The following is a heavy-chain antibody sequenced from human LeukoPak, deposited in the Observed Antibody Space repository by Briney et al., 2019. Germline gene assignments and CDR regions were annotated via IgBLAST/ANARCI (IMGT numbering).Heavy chain of an antibody. J-gene: IGHJ4*02. V-gene: IGHV4-59*01. Sequence: PSETLSLTCTVSGGPISSYYWSWIRQPPGKGLEWIGYIYYSGSTNYNPSLKSRVTISVDTSKNQFSLKLSSVTAADTAVYYCARGRIVATITHFDYWGQGTLVTVSS. D-gene: IGHD5-12*01. CDR1: GGPISSYY. CDR2: IYYSGST. CDR3: ARGRIVATITHFDY.